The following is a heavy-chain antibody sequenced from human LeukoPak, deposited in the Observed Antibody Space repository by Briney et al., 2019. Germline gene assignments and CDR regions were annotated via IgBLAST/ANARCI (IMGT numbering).Heavy chain of an antibody. J-gene: IGHJ6*03. CDR2: ISPIFGTA. CDR3: ARDKFKSGSYYYYYMDV. CDR1: GGTFSSYA. V-gene: IGHV1-69*06. Sequence: ASVKVSCKASGGTFSSYAISWVRQAPGQGLEWMGGISPIFGTANYAQKFQGRVTITADNSTSTAYMELSSLRSEDTAVYCCARDKFKSGSYYYYYMDVWGKGTTVTVSS. D-gene: IGHD1-26*01.